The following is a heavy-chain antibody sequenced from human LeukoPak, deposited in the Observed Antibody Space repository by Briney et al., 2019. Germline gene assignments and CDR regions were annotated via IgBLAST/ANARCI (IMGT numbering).Heavy chain of an antibody. CDR3: AKERQTGDYFTSDY. V-gene: IGHV3-23*01. CDR2: INGRGIT. J-gene: IGHJ4*02. CDR1: GFTFSSYA. D-gene: IGHD4-17*01. Sequence: GGSLRLSCAASGFTFSSYAMSWVRQAPGKGLEWVSAINGRGITYYAGSVKGRFTISRDNSENTLYLQMNSLTVDDTAVYFCAKERQTGDYFTSDYWGQGTLVTVSS.